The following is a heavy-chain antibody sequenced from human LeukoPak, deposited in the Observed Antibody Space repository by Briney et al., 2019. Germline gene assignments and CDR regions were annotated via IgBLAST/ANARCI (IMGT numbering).Heavy chain of an antibody. V-gene: IGHV4-39*01. J-gene: IGHJ4*02. Sequence: SETLSLTCTVHVGSISSSSYYWGWIRQPPGKGLEWIGTTYYTGRTYYNPSLKSRVTISEDTSNNQFSLKLSSVTAADTAVYYCVRRPYYYGSGRHFDYWGQGILVTVSS. CDR3: VRRPYYYGSGRHFDY. CDR1: VGSISSSSYY. CDR2: TYYTGRT. D-gene: IGHD3-10*01.